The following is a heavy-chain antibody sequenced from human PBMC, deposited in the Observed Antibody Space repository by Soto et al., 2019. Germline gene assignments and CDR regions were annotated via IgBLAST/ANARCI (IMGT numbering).Heavy chain of an antibody. CDR2: IYYSGST. Sequence: SETLSLTCTVSGGSISSYYWRWIRQPPGKGLEWIGYIYYSGSTNYNPSLKSPVTISVDTSKNQFSLKLSSVTAADTAVYYCAAGSLGNWFDPWGQGTLVTVSS. CDR3: AAGSLGNWFDP. D-gene: IGHD6-13*01. J-gene: IGHJ5*02. V-gene: IGHV4-59*01. CDR1: GGSISSYY.